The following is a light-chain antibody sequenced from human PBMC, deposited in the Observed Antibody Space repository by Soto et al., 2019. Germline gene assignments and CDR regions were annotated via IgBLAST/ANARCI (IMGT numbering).Light chain of an antibody. V-gene: IGKV3-15*01. CDR1: QSVSSN. CDR2: GAS. J-gene: IGKJ1*01. Sequence: EIVMTQSPATLSVSPGERATLSCRASQSVSSNLAWYQQKPGQAPRLLIYGASTRATGIPARFSGNGSGPEFPLTIGSLQSEDFSVYYCQQYNNWPKTFGQGTKAEIK. CDR3: QQYNNWPKT.